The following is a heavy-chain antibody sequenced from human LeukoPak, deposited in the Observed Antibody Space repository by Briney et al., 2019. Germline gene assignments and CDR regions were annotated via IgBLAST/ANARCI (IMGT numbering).Heavy chain of an antibody. CDR1: GFTFDDYG. CDR3: AREGGGVEYSSSWYGLDY. D-gene: IGHD6-13*01. J-gene: IGHJ4*02. CDR2: INWNGGST. Sequence: PGGSLRLSCAASGFTFDDYGMSWVRQAPGKGLEWVSGINWNGGSTGYADSVKGRFTISRDNAKNSLYLQMNSLRAEDTALYYCAREGGGVEYSSSWYGLDYWGQGTLVTVSS. V-gene: IGHV3-20*04.